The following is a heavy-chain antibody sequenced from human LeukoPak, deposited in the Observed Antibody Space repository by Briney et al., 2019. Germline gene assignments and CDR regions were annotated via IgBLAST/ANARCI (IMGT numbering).Heavy chain of an antibody. D-gene: IGHD3-10*01. J-gene: IGHJ4*02. CDR1: GFTVNYNY. CDR2: INWSGGST. V-gene: IGHV3-20*04. CDR3: ARGSATYYRYFDY. Sequence: GGSLRLSCAASGFTVNYNYMTWVRQAPGKGLEWVSGINWSGGSTGYADSVKGRFTISRDNAKNSLYLQMNSLRAEDTALYYCARGSATYYRYFDYWGQGILVTVSS.